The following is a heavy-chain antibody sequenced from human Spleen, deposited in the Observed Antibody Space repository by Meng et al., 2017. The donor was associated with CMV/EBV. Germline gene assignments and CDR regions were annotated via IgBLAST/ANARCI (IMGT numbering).Heavy chain of an antibody. Sequence: ASVKVSCKASGYTFLSYGINWVRQAPGQGLEWMGWISVYNGNTKYAQKFQGRVTMTTDTSTSTAYMELRSLRSDDTAVYYCARDRIWGGSGRSSTDYWGQGTLVTVSS. CDR3: ARDRIWGGSGRSSTDY. V-gene: IGHV1-18*01. CDR1: GYTFLSYG. J-gene: IGHJ4*02. D-gene: IGHD2-15*01. CDR2: ISVYNGNT.